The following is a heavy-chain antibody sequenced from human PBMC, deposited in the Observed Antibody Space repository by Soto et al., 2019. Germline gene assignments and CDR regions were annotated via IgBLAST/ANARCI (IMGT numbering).Heavy chain of an antibody. CDR3: VRLGFDYPDFDY. V-gene: IGHV5-10-1*01. CDR2: INPTDLHT. CDR1: GYNFNTYW. J-gene: IGHJ4*02. D-gene: IGHD3-10*01. Sequence: GESLKISCKGSGYNFNTYWIGWVRQMPGKGLEWVGRINPTDLHTNYSPSFRGHVTISVDKSISTAYLQWDSLRASDTAMYYCVRLGFDYPDFDYWGQGTLVTVSS.